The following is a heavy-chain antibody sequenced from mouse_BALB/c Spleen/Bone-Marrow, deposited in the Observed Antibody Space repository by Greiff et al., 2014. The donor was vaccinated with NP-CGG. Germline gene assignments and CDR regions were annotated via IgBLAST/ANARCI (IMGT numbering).Heavy chain of an antibody. CDR1: GFNIKDTY. V-gene: IGHV14-3*02. CDR3: ASYYYGRAWFAY. J-gene: IGHJ3*01. D-gene: IGHD1-1*01. CDR2: IDPANGST. Sequence: EVQLQQSGAELVKPGASVKLSCTASGFNIKDTYMHWVKQRPEQGLEWIGRIDPANGSTKYDPKFQGKATITADTSSNTAYLQLSSLTSEDTAVYYCASYYYGRAWFAYWGQGTLVTVSA.